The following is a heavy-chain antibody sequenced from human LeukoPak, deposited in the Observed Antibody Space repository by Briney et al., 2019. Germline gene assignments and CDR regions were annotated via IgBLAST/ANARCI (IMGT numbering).Heavy chain of an antibody. J-gene: IGHJ4*02. CDR2: MNPNSGNT. D-gene: IGHD3-9*01. V-gene: IGHV1-8*01. Sequence: ASVKVSCKASGYTFTSYDINWVRQATGQGLEWMGWMNPNSGNTGYAQKFQGRVTMTRSTSISTAYMELSSLRSKDTAVYHCARGYYDILTGYYIGYWGQGTLVTVSS. CDR1: GYTFTSYD. CDR3: ARGYYDILTGYYIGY.